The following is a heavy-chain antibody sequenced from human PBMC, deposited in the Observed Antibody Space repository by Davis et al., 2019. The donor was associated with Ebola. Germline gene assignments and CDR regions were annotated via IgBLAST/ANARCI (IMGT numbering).Heavy chain of an antibody. Sequence: SETLSLTCAVYGGSFSGYYWSWIRQPPGKGLEWIGEINHSGSTNYNPSLKSRVTISVDTSKNQFSLKLSSVTAADTTVYYCARTTRASGWFLDYWGQGALVTVSS. CDR3: ARTTRASGWFLDY. V-gene: IGHV4-34*01. J-gene: IGHJ4*02. CDR1: GGSFSGYY. D-gene: IGHD6-19*01. CDR2: INHSGST.